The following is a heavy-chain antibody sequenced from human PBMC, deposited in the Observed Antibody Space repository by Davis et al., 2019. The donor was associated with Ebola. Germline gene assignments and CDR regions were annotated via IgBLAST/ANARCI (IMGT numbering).Heavy chain of an antibody. CDR1: GYGFTNYW. J-gene: IGHJ4*02. CDR2: IFPDDSDA. CDR3: ARQGTTSWDS. V-gene: IGHV5-51*01. Sequence: KVSCKGSGYGFTNYWIGWVRQMPGKGLEWMGFIFPDDSDATYSPSFQGQVTFSVDKSIRTAYLHWNSLKASDTATYYCARQGTTSWDSWGQGTLVTVSS. D-gene: IGHD2-2*01.